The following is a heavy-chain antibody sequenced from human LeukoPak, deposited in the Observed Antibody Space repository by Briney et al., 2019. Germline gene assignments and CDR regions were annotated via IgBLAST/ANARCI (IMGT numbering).Heavy chain of an antibody. V-gene: IGHV4-39*07. J-gene: IGHJ6*04. D-gene: IGHD3-3*01. CDR2: MFYGGST. CDR1: GGSISSSSYY. CDR3: AREHAIFGVLKFRYMDV. Sequence: PSETLSVTCTVSGGSISSSSYYWGWIRQPPGKGLEWIGSMFYGGSTFYNPSLKSRVTISVDTSKNQFSLKLSSVTAADTALYYCAREHAIFGVLKFRYMDVWGKGTTVTVSS.